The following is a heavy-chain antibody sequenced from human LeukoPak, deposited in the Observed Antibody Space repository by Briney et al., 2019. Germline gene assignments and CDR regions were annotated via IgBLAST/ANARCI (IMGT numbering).Heavy chain of an antibody. CDR2: ISGSGDST. D-gene: IGHD2/OR15-2a*01. V-gene: IGHV3-23*01. Sequence: GGSLSLSCAASGFTFSSYDMTWVRQAPGKGLEWVSSISGSGDSTYYADSVRGRFTISRDNSKNTLYLQMNSLRVEDTAVYYCAKPISNTYYVFDYWGQGTLVTVSS. CDR3: AKPISNTYYVFDY. CDR1: GFTFSSYD. J-gene: IGHJ4*02.